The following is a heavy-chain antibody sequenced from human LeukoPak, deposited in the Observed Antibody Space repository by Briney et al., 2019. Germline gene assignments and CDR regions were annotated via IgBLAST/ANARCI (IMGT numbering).Heavy chain of an antibody. D-gene: IGHD2-2*01. CDR3: ARGVGDCSSTSCYGNWFDP. V-gene: IGHV4-34*01. CDR1: GGSFSGYY. CDR2: INHSGST. J-gene: IGHJ5*02. Sequence: SETLSLTCAVYGGSFSGYYWSWIRQPPGKGLEWIGEINHSGSTNYNPSLKSRVTISVDTSKNQFSLKLSSATAADTAVYYCARGVGDCSSTSCYGNWFDPWGQGTLVTVSS.